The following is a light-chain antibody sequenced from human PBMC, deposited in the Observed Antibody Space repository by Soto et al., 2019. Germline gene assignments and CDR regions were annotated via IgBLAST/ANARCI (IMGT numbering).Light chain of an antibody. CDR3: FSYAGSSTPFV. J-gene: IGLJ1*01. CDR2: EGS. Sequence: QSALTQPASVSGSPGQSITISCTGTSSDVGSYNLVSWYQQHPGKAPKLMIYEGSKRPSGVSNRFSGSKSGNTASLTISGLQAEAEADYYCFSYAGSSTPFVFGTGTKLTVL. CDR1: SSDVGSYNL. V-gene: IGLV2-23*01.